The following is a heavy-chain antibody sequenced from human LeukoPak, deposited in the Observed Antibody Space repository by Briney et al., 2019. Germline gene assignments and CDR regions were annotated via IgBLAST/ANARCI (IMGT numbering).Heavy chain of an antibody. CDR1: GYTFSGYS. J-gene: IGHJ5*01. Sequence: GASVKVSCKASGYTFSGYSMHWVRQAPGQGREWMGRINPNSGVTYYAQKFQGRVTMTSDTSITTAYMELSSLTSDDTATYYCARDASNWSAFDSWGQGTLVIVSS. CDR2: INPNSGVT. D-gene: IGHD1-20*01. CDR3: ARDASNWSAFDS. V-gene: IGHV1-2*06.